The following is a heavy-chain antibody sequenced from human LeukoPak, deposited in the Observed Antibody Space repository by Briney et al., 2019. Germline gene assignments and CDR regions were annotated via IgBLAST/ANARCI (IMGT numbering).Heavy chain of an antibody. CDR2: ISSSSSYI. J-gene: IGHJ4*02. CDR3: ARGSGWELLSCDY. V-gene: IGHV3-21*06. D-gene: IGHD1-26*01. Sequence: PGGSLRLSCAASGFTFSSYSMNWVRQAPGKGLEWVSSISSSSSYIYYADSVKGRFTISRDNAKNSLYLQMNSQRAEDTAVYYCARGSGWELLSCDYWGQGTLVTVSS. CDR1: GFTFSSYS.